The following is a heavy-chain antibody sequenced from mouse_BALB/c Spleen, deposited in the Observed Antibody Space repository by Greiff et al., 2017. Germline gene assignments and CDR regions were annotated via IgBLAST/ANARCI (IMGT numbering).Heavy chain of an antibody. CDR2: ISSGGSYT. J-gene: IGHJ2*01. V-gene: IGHV5-9-4*01. CDR1: GFTFSSYA. D-gene: IGHD1-1*01. CDR3: ARSPGYYYGSSYDY. Sequence: EVQLVESGGGLVKPGGSLKLSCAASGFTFSSYAMSWVRQSPEKRLEWVAEISSGGSYTYYPDTVTGRFTISRDNAKNTLYLEMSSLRSEDTAMYYCARSPGYYYGSSYDYWGQGTTLTVSS.